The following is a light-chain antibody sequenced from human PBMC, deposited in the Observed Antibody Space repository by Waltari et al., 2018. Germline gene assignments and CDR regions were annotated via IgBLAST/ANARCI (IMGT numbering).Light chain of an antibody. CDR1: NIGSKS. V-gene: IGLV3-21*04. CDR2: YDS. CDR3: LVWHSTSDHHGV. Sequence: SYVVTQSPSVSVAPGETARITCGGDNIGSKSVHWYQQRPGQAPVLVLSYDSDRPSGIPERFSGSNSGNTATLTISWVEAEDEADYYCLVWHSTSDHHGVFGGGTKLTVL. J-gene: IGLJ2*01.